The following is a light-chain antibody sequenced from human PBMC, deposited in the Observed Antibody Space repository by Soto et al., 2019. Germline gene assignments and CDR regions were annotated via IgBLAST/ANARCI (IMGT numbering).Light chain of an antibody. V-gene: IGKV3-20*01. CDR2: GAS. CDR3: QQYGSSLMYT. Sequence: ESVLTQSPGTLSLSPGERATLSCRASQSVSSSYLAWYQQKPGQAPRLLINGASSRAAGIPDRFSGSGSGTDCSLTISRLEPEDFAVHYCQQYGSSLMYTFGQGTKLEIK. CDR1: QSVSSSY. J-gene: IGKJ2*01.